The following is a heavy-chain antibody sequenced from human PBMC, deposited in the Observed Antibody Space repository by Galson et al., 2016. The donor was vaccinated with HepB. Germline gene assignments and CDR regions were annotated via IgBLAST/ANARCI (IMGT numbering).Heavy chain of an antibody. CDR2: ISWNSGTI. J-gene: IGHJ6*02. Sequence: SLRLSCAASGFTFDDYAMHWVRQAPGKGLEWVSGISWNSGTIDYADSVKGRFTISRDNAKSSLYLQMNSLRAEDTALYYCTKDSRSCTKGFRYNSPGGLDAWGQGTTVTVSS. CDR3: TKDSRSCTKGFRYNSPGGLDA. V-gene: IGHV3-9*01. D-gene: IGHD2-8*01. CDR1: GFTFDDYA.